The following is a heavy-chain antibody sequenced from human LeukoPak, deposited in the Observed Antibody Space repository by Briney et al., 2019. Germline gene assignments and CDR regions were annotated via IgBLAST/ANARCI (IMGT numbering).Heavy chain of an antibody. CDR1: GFTFSSYW. V-gene: IGHV3-74*01. D-gene: IGHD4-23*01. Sequence: PGGSLRLSCAASGFTFSSYWMQWVRQAPGKGLVWVSRINSDGSSASYADSVKGRFTISRDNAKSTLYLQINSLRAEDTAVYYCARHLTYGGWNSWGQGTLVTVSS. J-gene: IGHJ4*02. CDR3: ARHLTYGGWNS. CDR2: INSDGSSA.